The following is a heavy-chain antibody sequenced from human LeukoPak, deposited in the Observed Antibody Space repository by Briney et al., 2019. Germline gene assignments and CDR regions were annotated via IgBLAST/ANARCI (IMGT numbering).Heavy chain of an antibody. D-gene: IGHD3-9*01. Sequence: PGGSLRLSCAASGFTFSSYEMNWVRQAPGKGLEWVSYISSSGSTIYYADSVKGRFTISRDNAKNSLYLQMNSLRAEDTAVYYCARGNYDILTGYYPDPVFDYWGQGTLVTVSS. CDR2: ISSSGSTI. CDR3: ARGNYDILTGYYPDPVFDY. CDR1: GFTFSSYE. V-gene: IGHV3-48*03. J-gene: IGHJ4*02.